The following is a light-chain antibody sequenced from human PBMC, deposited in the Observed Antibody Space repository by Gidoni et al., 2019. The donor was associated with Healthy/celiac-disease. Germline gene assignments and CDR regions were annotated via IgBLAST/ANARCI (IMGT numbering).Light chain of an antibody. Sequence: EIVLTQSPATLSLSPGERATLSCRASQSVSSYLAWYQQKPGQAPRLLIYEASNRATGTPARFSGSGSGTYFTLTSSSLEPEDVAVYYRQQRSNWPLTFGGGTKVEIK. CDR1: QSVSSY. J-gene: IGKJ4*01. CDR2: EAS. CDR3: QQRSNWPLT. V-gene: IGKV3-11*01.